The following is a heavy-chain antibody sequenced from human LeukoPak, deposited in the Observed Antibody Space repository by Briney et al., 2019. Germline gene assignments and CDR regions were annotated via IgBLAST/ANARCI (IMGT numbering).Heavy chain of an antibody. J-gene: IGHJ6*02. CDR2: ISDSGGRK. D-gene: IGHD2-2*01. CDR3: AKDKGYCSSYVCYPPYGMDV. V-gene: IGHV3-23*01. CDR1: GFTFSTYA. Sequence: GGSLRLSCAASGFTFSTYAMTWVGQSPGKGLEWVSDISDSGGRKYYADYVKGRFTISRDNSKITVYLEMNSLRAVYTAIYYCAKDKGYCSSYVCYPPYGMDVWGQGTTVSVSS.